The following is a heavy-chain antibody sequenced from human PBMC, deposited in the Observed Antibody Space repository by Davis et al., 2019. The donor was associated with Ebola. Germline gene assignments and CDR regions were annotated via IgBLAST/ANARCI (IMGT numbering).Heavy chain of an antibody. CDR3: ARDSRIAARPGWFDP. CDR1: GYTFTGYY. D-gene: IGHD6-6*01. CDR2: INPNSGGT. V-gene: IGHV1-2*02. J-gene: IGHJ5*02. Sequence: ASVKVSCKASGYTFTGYYMHWVRQAPGQGLEWMGWINPNSGGTNYAQKFQGRVTMTRDTSISTAYMELSRLRSDDTAVYYCARDSRIAARPGWFDPWGQGTLVTVSS.